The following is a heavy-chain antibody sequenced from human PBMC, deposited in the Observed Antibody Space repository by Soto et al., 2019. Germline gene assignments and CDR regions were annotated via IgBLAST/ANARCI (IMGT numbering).Heavy chain of an antibody. CDR2: IYYSGSS. D-gene: IGHD6-13*01. V-gene: IGHV4-59*01. CDR3: ARDRGSSWYGYFDY. Sequence: QVHLQESGPGLVKPSETLSLTCTVSGDSFSSYHWSWIRQAPGKGLEWIGYIYYSGSSNYNPSLKSRVTISVDTSKNQFSLKLISVTAADTAVYYCARDRGSSWYGYFDYWGQGILVTVSS. J-gene: IGHJ4*02. CDR1: GDSFSSYH.